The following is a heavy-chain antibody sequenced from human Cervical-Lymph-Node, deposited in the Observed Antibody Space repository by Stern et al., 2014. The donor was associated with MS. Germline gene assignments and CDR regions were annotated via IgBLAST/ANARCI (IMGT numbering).Heavy chain of an antibody. CDR1: GYTFTSYW. CDR2: IFPGDSET. D-gene: IGHD6-6*01. J-gene: IGHJ6*02. CDR3: ARHGRSWDYYYYGLDV. V-gene: IGHV5-51*01. Sequence: EVQLVESGAEVKEPGESLRISCKGSGYTFTSYWIGWVRQMPGKGLEWMGIIFPGDSETRYSPSFQGQVTISVDTSIDTAYLEWSGLRASDTAMYYCARHGRSWDYYYYGLDVWGQGTTVTVSS.